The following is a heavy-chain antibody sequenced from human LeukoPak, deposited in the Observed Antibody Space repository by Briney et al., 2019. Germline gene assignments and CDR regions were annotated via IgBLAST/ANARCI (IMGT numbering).Heavy chain of an antibody. D-gene: IGHD3-22*01. CDR2: IYYSGST. CDR3: AREYYYDSSGYYPNDAFDI. J-gene: IGHJ3*02. V-gene: IGHV4-31*03. Sequence: PSETLSLTCTVSGGSISSGGYYWSWIRQHPGKGLEWIGYIYYSGSTYYNPSLKSRVTISVDTSKNQFSLKLSSVTAADTAVYYCAREYYYDSSGYYPNDAFDIWGQGTMVTVSS. CDR1: GGSISSGGYY.